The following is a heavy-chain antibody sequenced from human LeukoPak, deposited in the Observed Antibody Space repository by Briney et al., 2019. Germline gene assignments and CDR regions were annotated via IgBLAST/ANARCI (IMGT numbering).Heavy chain of an antibody. Sequence: ASVKVSCKASGYTFTGYYMHWVRQAPGQGLEWMGWSNPNSGGTNYAQKFQGWVTMTRDTSISTAYMELSRLRSDDTAVYYCARVRDYGGNLVDAFDIWGQGTMVTVSS. V-gene: IGHV1-2*04. D-gene: IGHD4-23*01. CDR1: GYTFTGYY. CDR2: SNPNSGGT. CDR3: ARVRDYGGNLVDAFDI. J-gene: IGHJ3*02.